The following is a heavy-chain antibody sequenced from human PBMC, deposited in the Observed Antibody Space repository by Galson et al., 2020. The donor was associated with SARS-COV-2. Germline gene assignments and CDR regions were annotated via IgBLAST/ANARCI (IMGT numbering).Heavy chain of an antibody. V-gene: IGHV4-4*07. CDR1: GGSISSYY. Sequence: SETLSLTCTVSGGSISSYYWSWIRQPAGKGLEWIGRIYTSGSTNYNPSLKSRVTMSVDTSKNQFSLKLSSVTAADTAVYYCAREGEDIVVVPAATTYYYYGMDVWGQGTTVTVSS. CDR2: IYTSGST. CDR3: AREGEDIVVVPAATTYYYYGMDV. J-gene: IGHJ6*02. D-gene: IGHD2-2*01.